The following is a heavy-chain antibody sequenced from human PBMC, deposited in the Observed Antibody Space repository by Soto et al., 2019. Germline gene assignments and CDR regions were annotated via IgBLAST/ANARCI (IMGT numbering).Heavy chain of an antibody. Sequence: GGSLRLSCAASGFTVRSNYMSWVRQAPGKGLELVSIIYGGGSTYYADSVKGRFTISRHNSKNTVYLQMNSLIAEDTAVYYCAKDGDDNRPPDAYDIWGQGTMVTVSS. CDR2: IYGGGST. V-gene: IGHV3-53*01. CDR3: AKDGDDNRPPDAYDI. D-gene: IGHD3-22*01. CDR1: GFTVRSNY. J-gene: IGHJ3*02.